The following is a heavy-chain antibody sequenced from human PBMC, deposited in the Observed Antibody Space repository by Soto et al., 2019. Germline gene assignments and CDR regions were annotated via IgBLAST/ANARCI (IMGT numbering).Heavy chain of an antibody. D-gene: IGHD1-26*01. J-gene: IGHJ5*01. CDR2: IRPGGDST. CDR1: GFRFRTRA. Sequence: GGSLRLSCAASGFRFRTRAMSWVRQAPGKGLEWVASIRPGGDSTYYADSVKGRFAVSRDNSNVTLYLQMDSLRVEDTAIHYCTTHEEGAPWAGGFDSWGQGTLVTVSS. CDR3: TTHEEGAPWAGGFDS. V-gene: IGHV3-23*01.